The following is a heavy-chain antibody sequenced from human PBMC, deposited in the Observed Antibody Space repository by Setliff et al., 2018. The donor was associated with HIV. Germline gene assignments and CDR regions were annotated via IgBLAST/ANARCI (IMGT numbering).Heavy chain of an antibody. CDR1: GYTFTGYY. Sequence: VKVSCKASGYTFTGYYMHWVRQAPGQGLEWMGRINPNSGGTNYAQKFQGRVTMTRDTSISTAYMELSRLRSDDTAVYYCARDRVAARLYFDYWGQGTLVTVSS. CDR3: ARDRVAARLYFDY. D-gene: IGHD6-6*01. CDR2: INPNSGGT. V-gene: IGHV1-2*06. J-gene: IGHJ4*02.